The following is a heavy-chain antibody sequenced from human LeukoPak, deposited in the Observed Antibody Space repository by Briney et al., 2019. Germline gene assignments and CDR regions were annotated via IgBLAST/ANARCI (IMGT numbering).Heavy chain of an antibody. D-gene: IGHD1-7*01. V-gene: IGHV4-39*01. J-gene: IGHJ6*03. Sequence: SETLSLTCTVSGGSVSSSSSYWAWIRQPPGRGLEWIGSVYYSGTTYYNTSLESRVTISEDTSRNRFSLMLSSVTAANTAVYYCVRQNSDYYYYYLDVWGEGTTVIVSS. CDR1: GGSVSSSSSY. CDR2: VYYSGTT. CDR3: VRQNSDYYYYYLDV.